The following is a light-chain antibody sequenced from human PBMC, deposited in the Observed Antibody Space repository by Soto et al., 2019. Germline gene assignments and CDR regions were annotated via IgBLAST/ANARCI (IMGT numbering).Light chain of an antibody. CDR1: QSIGRR. CDR2: DAY. V-gene: IGKV1-5*01. Sequence: DIQMTHSPSTLSASVGDRVTITCRDSQSIGRRLASYEKNTGKAHKLLIYDAYSLESGVQSGFSGRGSGTDFTITIRGLQTDDFATYYCKQYNRYSWTFGQGTKVDNK. CDR3: KQYNRYSWT. J-gene: IGKJ1*01.